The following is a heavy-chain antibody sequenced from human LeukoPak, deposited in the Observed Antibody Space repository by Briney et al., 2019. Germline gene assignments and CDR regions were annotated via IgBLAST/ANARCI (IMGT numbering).Heavy chain of an antibody. D-gene: IGHD2-2*01. J-gene: IGHJ4*02. CDR3: ARKSAVRKTSEFDY. CDR1: GYTFTDYY. Sequence: ASEKVSCKASGYTFTDYYVHWVRQAPGQGLEWMGWISPNSGGTNYAQKFQGRVTMTRDTSISTAYMELSRLTSDDTAVYYCARKSAVRKTSEFDYWGQGTLVTVSS. CDR2: ISPNSGGT. V-gene: IGHV1-2*02.